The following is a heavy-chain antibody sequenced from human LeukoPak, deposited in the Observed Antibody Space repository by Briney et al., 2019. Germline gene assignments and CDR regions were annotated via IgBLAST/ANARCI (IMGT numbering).Heavy chain of an antibody. Sequence: GASVKVSCKVSGYTLTKLSMHWVRQAPEQGLEWMGGFDPEDGETIYAQKFQGRVTLTEDTDTAYMELSSLRSEDTAVYYCATAGAAAGKYFYYGMAVWGQGATVTVSS. D-gene: IGHD6-13*01. CDR1: GYTLTKLS. V-gene: IGHV1-24*01. CDR3: ATAGAAAGKYFYYGMAV. J-gene: IGHJ6*02. CDR2: FDPEDGET.